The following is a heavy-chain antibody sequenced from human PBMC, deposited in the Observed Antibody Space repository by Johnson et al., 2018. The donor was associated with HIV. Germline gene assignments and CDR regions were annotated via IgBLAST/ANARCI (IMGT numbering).Heavy chain of an antibody. Sequence: QVQLVEYGGGVVQPGRSLRLSCAASGFTFSSYGMHWVRQAPGKGLEWVAVISYDGSNKYYADSVKGRFTISRDNSKNTLYLQMNSLRAEDTAVYYCANGGSYSAADDAFDIWGQGTMVTVSS. CDR1: GFTFSSYG. D-gene: IGHD1-26*01. CDR3: ANGGSYSAADDAFDI. V-gene: IGHV3-30*18. J-gene: IGHJ3*02. CDR2: ISYDGSNK.